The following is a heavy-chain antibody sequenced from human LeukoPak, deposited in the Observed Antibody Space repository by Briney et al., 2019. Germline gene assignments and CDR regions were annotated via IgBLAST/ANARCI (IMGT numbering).Heavy chain of an antibody. Sequence: GGSLRLSCAASGFTFSSYSMNWVRQAPGKGLEWVSYISSSSSTIYYADSVKGRFTISRDNAKNSLYLQMNSLRAEDTAVYYCARCNSGDFDWLLFPPHFDYWGQGTLVTVSS. CDR2: ISSSSSTI. D-gene: IGHD3-9*01. V-gene: IGHV3-48*01. CDR3: ARCNSGDFDWLLFPPHFDY. J-gene: IGHJ4*02. CDR1: GFTFSSYS.